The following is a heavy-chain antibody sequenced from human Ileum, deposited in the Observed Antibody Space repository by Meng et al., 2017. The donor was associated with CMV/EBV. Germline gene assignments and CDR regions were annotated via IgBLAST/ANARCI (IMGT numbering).Heavy chain of an antibody. D-gene: IGHD4/OR15-4a*01. V-gene: IGHV3-9*01. J-gene: IGHJ6*02. CDR1: GFTFDDYA. CDR2: ISWNSGSI. CDR3: ARVNDYGGAHYGMDV. Sequence: SLKISCVASGFTFDDYAMHWVRQVSGKGLEWVSGISWNSGSIDYADSVKGRFTISRDNAKNSLYLQMNSLRAEDTAFYYCARVNDYGGAHYGMDVWGQGTAVTVSS.